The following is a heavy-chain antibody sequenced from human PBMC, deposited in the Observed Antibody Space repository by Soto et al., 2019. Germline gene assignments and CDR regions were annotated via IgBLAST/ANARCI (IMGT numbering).Heavy chain of an antibody. Sequence: QVQLQESGPGLVKPSQTLSLTCTVSGGSISSGGYYWSWIRQHPGKGLEWIGYIYYSGSTYYNPSLKSRVTRSVDTSKNQFALKLSSVTAADTAVYYCARCSSDDYIWGSYRYIAAFDIWGQGTMVTVSS. CDR2: IYYSGST. V-gene: IGHV4-31*03. CDR3: ARCSSDDYIWGSYRYIAAFDI. CDR1: GGSISSGGYY. D-gene: IGHD3-16*02. J-gene: IGHJ3*02.